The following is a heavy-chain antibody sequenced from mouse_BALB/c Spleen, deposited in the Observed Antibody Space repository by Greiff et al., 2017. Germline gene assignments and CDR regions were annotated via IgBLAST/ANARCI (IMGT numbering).Heavy chain of an antibody. CDR2: ISSGGST. D-gene: IGHD2-4*01. V-gene: IGHV5-6-5*01. Sequence: EVKVEESGGGLVKPGGSLKLSCAASGFTFSSYAMSWVRQTPEKRLEWVASISSGGSTYYPDSVKGRFTISRDNARNILYLQMSSLRSEDTAMYYCARAGDYKNYAMDYWGQGTSVTVSS. J-gene: IGHJ4*01. CDR3: ARAGDYKNYAMDY. CDR1: GFTFSSYA.